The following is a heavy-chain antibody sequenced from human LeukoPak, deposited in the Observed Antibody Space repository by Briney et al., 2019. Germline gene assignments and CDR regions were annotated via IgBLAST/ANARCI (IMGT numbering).Heavy chain of an antibody. CDR2: INHSGST. Sequence: SETLSLTCAVYGGSFSGYYWSWIRQPPGKGLEWIGEINHSGSTNYNPSLKSRVTISVDTSKNQFSLKLSSVTAADTAVYYCARGQGDYGQRDLWGRGTLATVSS. CDR3: ARGQGDYGQRDL. V-gene: IGHV4-34*01. J-gene: IGHJ2*01. CDR1: GGSFSGYY. D-gene: IGHD4-17*01.